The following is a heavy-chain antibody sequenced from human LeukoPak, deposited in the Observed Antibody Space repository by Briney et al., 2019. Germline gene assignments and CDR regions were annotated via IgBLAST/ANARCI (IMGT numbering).Heavy chain of an antibody. D-gene: IGHD6-19*01. Sequence: GGSLRLSCTASGFTFSSYWMTWVRQAPGKGLEWVANIKQDGSEKYYVDSVKGRFTISRDNAKTSLYLQMNSLRVEDTAVYYCARANKGIVVYYYYYGMDVWGKGTTVTVSS. J-gene: IGHJ6*04. CDR1: GFTFSSYW. CDR3: ARANKGIVVYYYYYGMDV. CDR2: IKQDGSEK. V-gene: IGHV3-7*03.